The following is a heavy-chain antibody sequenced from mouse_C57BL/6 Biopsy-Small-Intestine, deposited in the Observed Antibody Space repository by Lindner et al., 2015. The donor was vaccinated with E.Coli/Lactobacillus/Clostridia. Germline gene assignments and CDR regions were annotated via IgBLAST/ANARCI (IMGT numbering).Heavy chain of an antibody. D-gene: IGHD2-5*01. Sequence: VQLQESGGDLVKPGGSLKLSCAASGFTFSNYAMPWVRQIPDKRLEWVATISSGGSYTFYPDSVKGRFTISRDNAKNTLYLQMSSLKSEDTAMYYCARRDSNFYFFDYWGQGTTLTVSS. CDR1: GFTFSNYA. V-gene: IGHV5-6*01. CDR3: ARRDSNFYFFDY. J-gene: IGHJ2*01. CDR2: ISSGGSYT.